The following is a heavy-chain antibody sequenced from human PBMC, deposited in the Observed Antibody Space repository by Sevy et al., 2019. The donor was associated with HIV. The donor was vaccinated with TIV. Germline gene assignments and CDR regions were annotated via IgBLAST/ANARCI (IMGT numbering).Heavy chain of an antibody. CDR3: ARDRIAAAGPTYYYYYGMDV. CDR2: ISSSGSTI. J-gene: IGHJ6*02. Sequence: GSLRLSCAASGFTFSDYYMSWIRQAPGKGLEWVSYISSSGSTIYYADSVKGRFTISRDNAKNSLYLQMNSLRAEDTAVYYCARDRIAAAGPTYYYYYGMDVWGQGTTVTVSS. CDR1: GFTFSDYY. V-gene: IGHV3-11*01. D-gene: IGHD6-13*01.